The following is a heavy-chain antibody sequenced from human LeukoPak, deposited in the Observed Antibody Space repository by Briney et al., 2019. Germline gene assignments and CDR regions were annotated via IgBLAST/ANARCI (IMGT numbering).Heavy chain of an antibody. CDR2: INPNSGGT. V-gene: IGHV1-2*06. CDR1: GYTFTGYY. D-gene: IGHD3-22*01. J-gene: IGHJ4*02. Sequence: GASVKVSCKASGYTFTGYYMHWVRQAPGQGLEWMGLINPNSGGTNYAQKFQGRVTMTRDTSISTAYMELSRLRSDDTAVYYCARAVGYYYDYDFDYWGQGTLVTVSS. CDR3: ARAVGYYYDYDFDY.